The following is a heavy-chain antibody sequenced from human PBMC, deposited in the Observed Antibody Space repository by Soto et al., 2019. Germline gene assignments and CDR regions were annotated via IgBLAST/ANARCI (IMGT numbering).Heavy chain of an antibody. CDR1: GYTFINYG. CDR2: ITAYNGNT. J-gene: IGHJ4*02. CDR3: AREGRGSWKEFDY. D-gene: IGHD3-10*01. Sequence: QVQLVQSGAEVKKPGASVKVSCKASGYTFINYGISWVRQAPGQGLEWMGWITAYNGNTNYGQNLQGRVTMTADTSTSTSFMELGSLRADDTAVYYCAREGRGSWKEFDYWGQGNLVTVSS. V-gene: IGHV1-18*01.